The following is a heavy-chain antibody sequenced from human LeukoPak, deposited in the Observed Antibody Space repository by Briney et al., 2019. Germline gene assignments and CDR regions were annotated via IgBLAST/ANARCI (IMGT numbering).Heavy chain of an antibody. V-gene: IGHV4-59*08. CDR2: IYYNGIT. CDR1: GGSISSYY. J-gene: IGHJ5*02. CDR3: ARLTSYYHSSGYGWFDP. Sequence: SETLSLTCTVSGGSISSYYWSWTRQPPGKGLEWVGYIYYNGITNYNPSLESRVTISVDTSKNQFSLKLSSVTAADTAVYYCARLTSYYHSSGYGWFDPWGQGTLVTVSS. D-gene: IGHD3-22*01.